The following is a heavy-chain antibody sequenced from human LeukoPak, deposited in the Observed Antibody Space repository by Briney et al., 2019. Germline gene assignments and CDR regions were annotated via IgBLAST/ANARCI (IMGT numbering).Heavy chain of an antibody. CDR1: GYTFTSYD. D-gene: IGHD6-13*01. J-gene: IGHJ4*02. Sequence: ASVKVSCKASGYTFTSYDINWVRQATGQGLEWMGWMNPNSGNTGYAQKFQGRVTMTRNASISTAYMELSGLKSEDTVVYYCARGYSSSWHSNVYFDYWGQGTLVTVSS. V-gene: IGHV1-8*01. CDR3: ARGYSSSWHSNVYFDY. CDR2: MNPNSGNT.